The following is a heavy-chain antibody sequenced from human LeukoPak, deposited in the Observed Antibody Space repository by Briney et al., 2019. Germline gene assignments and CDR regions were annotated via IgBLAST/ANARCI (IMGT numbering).Heavy chain of an antibody. V-gene: IGHV4-34*01. CDR1: GGSISSYY. D-gene: IGHD6-19*01. Sequence: SETLSLTCTVSGGSISSYYWSWIRQPPGKGLEWIGEINHSGSTNYNPSLKSQVTISVDTSKNQFSLKLSSVTAADTAVYYCARIARLAGTFYFDYWGQGTLVTVSS. J-gene: IGHJ4*02. CDR3: ARIARLAGTFYFDY. CDR2: INHSGST.